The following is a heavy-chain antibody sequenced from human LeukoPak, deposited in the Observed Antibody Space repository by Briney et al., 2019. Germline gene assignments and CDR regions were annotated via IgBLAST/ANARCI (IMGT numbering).Heavy chain of an antibody. V-gene: IGHV3-23*01. CDR2: ISGSGGST. CDR1: GFTFSNYV. Sequence: PGRSLRLSCAPSGFTFSNYVMHWVRQAPGKGLEWVSAISGSGGSTYYADSVKGRFTISRDNSKNTVFLQMSSLRVEDTAVYYCANLGSSELRVPASQGNWGQGTLVTVSS. CDR3: ANLGSSELRVPASQGN. D-gene: IGHD2-2*01. J-gene: IGHJ4*02.